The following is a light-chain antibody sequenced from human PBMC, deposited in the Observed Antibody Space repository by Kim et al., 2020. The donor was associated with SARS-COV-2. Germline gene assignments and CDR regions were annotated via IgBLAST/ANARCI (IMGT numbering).Light chain of an antibody. V-gene: IGKV1-33*01. CDR3: QHYDSRTYT. CDR2: DVS. J-gene: IGKJ2*01. CDR1: QDISNY. Sequence: SAAVGERVTISGQASQDISNYLNWYQHKPGKAPKLLIYDVSNLEAGVPSRFSGRGSGTEFTFTISSLRPEDIATYYCQHYDSRTYTFGQGTKLEI.